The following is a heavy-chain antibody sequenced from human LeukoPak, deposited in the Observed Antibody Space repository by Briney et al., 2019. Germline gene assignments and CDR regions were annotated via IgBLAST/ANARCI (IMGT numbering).Heavy chain of an antibody. Sequence: ASVKVSCKVSGYTLTELSIHWVRQPPGKGLEWMGGFDPEGGGTIHAQKFQGRVTMTADTSTDTAYMELSSLTSDDTAVYYCMSAFYMDVWGEGTTVTVSS. CDR1: GYTLTELS. J-gene: IGHJ6*03. V-gene: IGHV1-24*01. D-gene: IGHD5/OR15-5a*01. CDR3: MSAFYMDV. CDR2: FDPEGGGT.